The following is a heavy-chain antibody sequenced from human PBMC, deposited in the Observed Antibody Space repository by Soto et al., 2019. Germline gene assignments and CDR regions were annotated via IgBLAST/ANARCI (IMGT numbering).Heavy chain of an antibody. J-gene: IGHJ6*02. CDR3: ARVGYDFWSGYSHYYPGGMDV. CDR2: IYYSGST. D-gene: IGHD3-3*01. Sequence: QVQLQESGPGLVKPSETLSLTCTVSGGSISSYYWSWIRQPPGKGLEWIGYIYYSGSTNYNPSLKSRVTISVDTSKNQFSLKLSSVTAADTAVYYCARVGYDFWSGYSHYYPGGMDVWGQGTTVTVSS. V-gene: IGHV4-59*01. CDR1: GGSISSYY.